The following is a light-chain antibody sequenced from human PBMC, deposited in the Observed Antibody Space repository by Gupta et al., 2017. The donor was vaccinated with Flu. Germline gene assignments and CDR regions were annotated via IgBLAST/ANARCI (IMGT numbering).Light chain of an antibody. CDR2: ENN. J-gene: IGLJ2*01. CDR3: ETWDSGLNTGL. Sequence: SVLTRTPSLSAAPGQEVTIFCPGGRSNIGVNPVSWYQHLPGTAPKLLIFENNRRPSGVPDRFSGSKSGTSATLGITGLQTGDEADYYCETWDSGLNTGLFGGGTKLTVL. CDR1: RSNIGVNP. V-gene: IGLV1-51*02.